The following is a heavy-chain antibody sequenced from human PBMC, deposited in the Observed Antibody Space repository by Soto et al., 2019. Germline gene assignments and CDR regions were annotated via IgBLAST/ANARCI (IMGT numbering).Heavy chain of an antibody. CDR2: IRSKANSYAT. CDR3: TSPEWELLTLDYYYYGMDV. CDR1: GFTFSGSA. Sequence: EVQLVESGGGLVQPGGSLKLSCAASGFTFSGSAMHWVRQASGKGLEWVGRIRSKANSYATAYAASVKGRFTISRDDSKNTAYLQMNSLKTEDTAVYYCTSPEWELLTLDYYYYGMDVWGQGTTVTVSS. D-gene: IGHD1-26*01. V-gene: IGHV3-73*02. J-gene: IGHJ6*02.